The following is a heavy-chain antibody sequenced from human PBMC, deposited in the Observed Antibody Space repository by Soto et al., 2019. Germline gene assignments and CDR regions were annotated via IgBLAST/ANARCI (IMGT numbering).Heavy chain of an antibody. CDR2: ISYDGSNK. V-gene: IGHV3-30-3*01. D-gene: IGHD3-10*01. CDR1: GFTFSSYA. Sequence: QVQLVESGGGVVQPGRSLRLSCAASGFTFSSYAMHWVRQAPGKGLEWVAVISYDGSNKYYADSVKGRFTISRDNSKNTLYLQMNSLRAEDTAVYYCARAPRGRFGVFPPWFDPWGQGTLVTVSS. CDR3: ARAPRGRFGVFPPWFDP. J-gene: IGHJ5*02.